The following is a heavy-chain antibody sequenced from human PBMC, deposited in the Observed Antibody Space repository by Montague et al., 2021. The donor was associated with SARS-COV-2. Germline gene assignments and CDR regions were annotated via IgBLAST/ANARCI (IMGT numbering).Heavy chain of an antibody. CDR1: GASTNSNSYY. V-gene: IGHV4-39*01. J-gene: IGHJ4*02. CDR3: ARIGGDCSRDSCYAAR. D-gene: IGHD2-2*01. Sequence: SETLSLTCAVSGASTNSNSYYWGWIRQPPGKGLDWIGSFYYTGYTCYTPSLKSRVTISGDTSKNQFSLKLTSVTAADTAVYYCARIGGDCSRDSCYAARWGTGTVVTVSS. CDR2: FYYTGYT.